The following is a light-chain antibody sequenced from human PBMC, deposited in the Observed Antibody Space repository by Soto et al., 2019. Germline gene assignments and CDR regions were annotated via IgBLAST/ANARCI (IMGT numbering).Light chain of an antibody. CDR3: SSHGGGNNWGV. V-gene: IGLV2-8*01. CDR1: SRDVGGYNY. Sequence: QSALTQPASVSGSPGQSITISCIGTSRDVGGYNYVSWYQHHPGKAPKLMIYEVSKRPSGVPDRFSGSKSGNTASLTVSGLQAEDEADYFCSSHGGGNNWGVFGGGTKLTVL. CDR2: EVS. J-gene: IGLJ3*02.